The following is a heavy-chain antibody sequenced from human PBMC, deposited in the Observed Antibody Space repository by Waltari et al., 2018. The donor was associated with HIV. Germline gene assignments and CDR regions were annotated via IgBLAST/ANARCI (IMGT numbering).Heavy chain of an antibody. V-gene: IGHV1-69*01. J-gene: IGHJ5*02. D-gene: IGHD4-4*01. CDR3: ARGDMNLDYSNYYWFDP. CDR2: IIPIFGTA. CDR1: GGTFSSYA. Sequence: QVQLVQSGAEVKKPGSSVKVSCKASGGTFSSYAISWVRQAPGQGLEWMGGIIPIFGTANYAQKFQGRVTITADESTSTAYMELSSLRSEDTAVYYCARGDMNLDYSNYYWFDPWGQGTLVTVSS.